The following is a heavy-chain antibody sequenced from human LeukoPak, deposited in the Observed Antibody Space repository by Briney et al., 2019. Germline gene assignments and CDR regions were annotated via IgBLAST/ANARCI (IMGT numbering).Heavy chain of an antibody. V-gene: IGHV1-18*01. CDR2: ISAYNGNT. CDR1: GYIFGTYG. CDR3: ARAVGMSGFDI. D-gene: IGHD3-3*01. J-gene: IGHJ3*02. Sequence: ASVKVSCKASGYIFGTYGINWVRQAPGQGPEWMGWISAYNGNTNYAKKFQGRVTITTDTSTSTAYMDLRSLRSDDTAVYYCARAVGMSGFDIWGQGTMVTVSS.